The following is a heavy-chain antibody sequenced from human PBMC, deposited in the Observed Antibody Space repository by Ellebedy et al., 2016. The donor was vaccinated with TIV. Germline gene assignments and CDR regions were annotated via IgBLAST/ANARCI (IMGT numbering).Heavy chain of an antibody. CDR3: AKEPEIHAGPWYYDL. J-gene: IGHJ2*01. Sequence: GESLKISCAASGFTFTNYAMSWVRQGPGKGLESISGFGVSGDSAYYAYTVKGRCTTSRDNSKNTLYLQFNSLRPEDTAVNFCAKEPEIHAGPWYYDLWGRGTLVTVSS. CDR2: FGVSGDSA. V-gene: IGHV3-23*01. CDR1: GFTFTNYA. D-gene: IGHD5-18*01.